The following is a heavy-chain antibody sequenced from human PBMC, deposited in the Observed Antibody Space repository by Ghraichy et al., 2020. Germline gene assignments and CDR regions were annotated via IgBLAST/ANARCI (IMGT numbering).Heavy chain of an antibody. CDR2: IHSDGRT. CDR1: GFTVSSDY. V-gene: IGHV3-66*01. Sequence: GGSLRLSCAASGFTVSSDYMAWVRQAPGKGLEWVSAIHSDGRTIYADSVKGRFTIFRDNSKNTLCLQMNSLRAEDTAVYYCAREGRDSTGYHSINYWGQGTLVAVSS. CDR3: AREGRDSTGYHSINY. D-gene: IGHD3-22*01. J-gene: IGHJ4*02.